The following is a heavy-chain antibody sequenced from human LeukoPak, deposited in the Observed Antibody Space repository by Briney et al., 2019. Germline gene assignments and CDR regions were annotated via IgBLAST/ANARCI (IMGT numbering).Heavy chain of an antibody. CDR3: ATVALDGGYSIAFDT. V-gene: IGHV1-24*01. CDR2: FDPEDGET. Sequence: ASVKVSCKVSGYTLTELSMHWVRQAPGEGLEWMGGFDPEDGETIYAQKFQRRVTMTEDTSTDTAYMELSSLRSEDTAVYYCATVALDGGYSIAFDTWGQGTMVTVSS. J-gene: IGHJ3*02. CDR1: GYTLTELS. D-gene: IGHD4-23*01.